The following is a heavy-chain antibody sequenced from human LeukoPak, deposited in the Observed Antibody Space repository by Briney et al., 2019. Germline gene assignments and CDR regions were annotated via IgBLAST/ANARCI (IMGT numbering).Heavy chain of an antibody. J-gene: IGHJ4*02. CDR3: ARHAFGEPNQLDY. D-gene: IGHD3-10*01. CDR2: IDPSVSYT. V-gene: IGHV5-10-1*01. Sequence: GESLKSSFKGSGYSFTSYWISWVRPRPGKGREWMGRIDPSVSYTNYSPSFQCHVTISADKSISTAYLKWSRLKASDTAMYYCARHAFGEPNQLDYWGQGTLVTASS. CDR1: GYSFTSYW.